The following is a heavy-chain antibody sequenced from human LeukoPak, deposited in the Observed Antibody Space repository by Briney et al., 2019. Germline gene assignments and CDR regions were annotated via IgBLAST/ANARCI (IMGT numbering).Heavy chain of an antibody. CDR3: ARGVYHYYGSGRVAFDI. Sequence: GASVKVSCKASGYTLTSYAMHWVRQAPGQRLEWMGWINAGNGNTKYSQKFQGRVTITRDTSASTAYMELSSLRSEDTAVYYCARGVYHYYGSGRVAFDIWGQGTMVTVSS. J-gene: IGHJ3*02. CDR1: GYTLTSYA. CDR2: INAGNGNT. V-gene: IGHV1-3*01. D-gene: IGHD3-10*01.